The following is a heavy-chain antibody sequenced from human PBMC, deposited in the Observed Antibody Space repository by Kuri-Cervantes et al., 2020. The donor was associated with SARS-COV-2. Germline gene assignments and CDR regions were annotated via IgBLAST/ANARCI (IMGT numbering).Heavy chain of an antibody. CDR2: ISANGGRT. CDR3: AILETLWLHGYFDY. CDR1: GFNLGNYA. J-gene: IGHJ4*02. V-gene: IGHV3-23*01. Sequence: GESLKISCAASGFNLGNYAMTWVRQAPGKGLEWVSFISANGGRTYYADSVKGRFTVSRDNSKNTLYLQMNSLRGDDTAVYYCAILETLWLHGYFDYWGQGTLVTVSS. D-gene: IGHD3-16*01.